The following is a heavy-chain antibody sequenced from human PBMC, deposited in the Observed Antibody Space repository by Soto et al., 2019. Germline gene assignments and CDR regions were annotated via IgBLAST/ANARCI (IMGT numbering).Heavy chain of an antibody. CDR2: INHSGST. D-gene: IGHD3-22*01. J-gene: IGHJ4*02. Sequence: SETLSLTCAVYGGSFSGYYWSWILHPPGKGLEWIGEINHSGSTNYNPSLKSRVTISVDTSKNQFSLKLSSVTAADTAVYYCARRTRKRPYYYDSSGSAPNFDYWGQGTLVTVSS. CDR3: ARRTRKRPYYYDSSGSAPNFDY. CDR1: GGSFSGYY. V-gene: IGHV4-34*01.